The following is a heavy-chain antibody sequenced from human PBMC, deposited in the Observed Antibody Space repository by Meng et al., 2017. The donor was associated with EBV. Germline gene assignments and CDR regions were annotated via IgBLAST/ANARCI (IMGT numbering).Heavy chain of an antibody. CDR1: GYTCTGYY. CDR2: INPNSGDT. Sequence: QVQLVQSGAEVKNPGASVKVSCKASGYTCTGYYIHWVRQAPGQGLEWMGRINPNSGDTNYAQKFQGRVTMTRDTSISTAYMDLSSLTSDDTAVYYCASRGDAGFDFWGQGTLVTVSS. V-gene: IGHV1-2*06. CDR3: ASRGDAGFDF. D-gene: IGHD5-12*01. J-gene: IGHJ4*02.